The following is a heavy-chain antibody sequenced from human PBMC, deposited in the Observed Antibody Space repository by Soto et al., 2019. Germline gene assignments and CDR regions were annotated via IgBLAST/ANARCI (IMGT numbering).Heavy chain of an antibody. CDR1: CDSVTNYF. Sequence: SETLSLTCTVSCDSVTNYFWSWMRQPPGKGLEWIGHMYHGGRTNYSPSLKSRVTMSLASSKNQFSLNLSSVTAADTAVYFCARDPGYCTNGVCPIFDFWGQGVLVTVSS. CDR3: ARDPGYCTNGVCPIFDF. J-gene: IGHJ4*02. D-gene: IGHD2-8*01. V-gene: IGHV4-59*02. CDR2: MYHGGRT.